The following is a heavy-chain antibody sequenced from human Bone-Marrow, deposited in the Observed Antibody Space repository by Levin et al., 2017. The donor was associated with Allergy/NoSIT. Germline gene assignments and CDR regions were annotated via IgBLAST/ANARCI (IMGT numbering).Heavy chain of an antibody. J-gene: IGHJ6*02. Sequence: SGPTLVKPTETLTLTCTVSGFSLTTARMGVSWIRQPPGKALEWLANIFYNDETYYSTSLRTRVTISKDTSRNQVVLTMTNIQLADTGTYDGERVVYDFWSHHYFGKEVWGQGTTVTVSS. CDR2: IFYNDET. V-gene: IGHV2-26*01. CDR3: ERVVYDFWSHHYFGKEV. D-gene: IGHD3-3*01. CDR1: GFSLTTARMG.